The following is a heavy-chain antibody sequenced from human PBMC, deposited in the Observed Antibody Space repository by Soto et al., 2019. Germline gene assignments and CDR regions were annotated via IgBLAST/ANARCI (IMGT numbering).Heavy chain of an antibody. D-gene: IGHD2-2*01. V-gene: IGHV3-9*01. CDR3: AKDSTIGYDAPGSYDY. CDR2: ISWNSGSI. J-gene: IGHJ4*02. CDR1: GFTFDDYA. Sequence: GGSLRLSCAASGFTFDDYAMHWVRQAPGKGLEWVSGISWNSGSIGYADSVKGRFTISRDNAKNSLYLQMNSLRAEDTALYYCAKDSTIGYDAPGSYDYWGQGTLVTVSS.